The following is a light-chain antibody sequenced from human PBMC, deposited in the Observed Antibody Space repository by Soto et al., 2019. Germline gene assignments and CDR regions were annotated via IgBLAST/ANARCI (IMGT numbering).Light chain of an antibody. V-gene: IGKV3-15*01. Sequence: MVVTQSPATLSMSPWGRATLSCRTSESISRNLAWYQQKLGQAPRLLIYGASTRATGVPDRFTGSGSGTDFILTITSLQSEDFGIYYCQQYYHWPRTFGQGTKVDIK. CDR3: QQYYHWPRT. J-gene: IGKJ1*01. CDR1: ESISRN. CDR2: GAS.